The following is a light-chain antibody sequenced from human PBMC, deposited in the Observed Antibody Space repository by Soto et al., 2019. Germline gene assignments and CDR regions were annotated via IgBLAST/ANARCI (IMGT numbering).Light chain of an antibody. Sequence: QSALTQPASVSGSPGQSITISCTGTSSDIGGYNYVSWYQQNPGKAPKLMIYDVSNRPSGVSNRFSASMSGNTASLTISGLQAEDEADYYCSSYTSSTTLVFGGGTNLTVL. J-gene: IGLJ2*01. CDR1: SSDIGGYNY. CDR3: SSYTSSTTLV. CDR2: DVS. V-gene: IGLV2-14*01.